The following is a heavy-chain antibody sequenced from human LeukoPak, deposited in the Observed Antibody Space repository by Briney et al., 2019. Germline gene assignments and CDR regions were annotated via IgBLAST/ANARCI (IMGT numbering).Heavy chain of an antibody. V-gene: IGHV1-24*01. CDR3: ATVWELPEGGHYFDY. Sequence: ASVKVSCKVSGYTLTELSMHWVRQAPGKGLEWMGGFDPEDCETIYAQKFQGRVTMTEDTSTDTAYMELSSLRSDDTAVYYCATVWELPEGGHYFDYWGQGTLVTVSS. CDR2: FDPEDCET. D-gene: IGHD1-26*01. J-gene: IGHJ4*02. CDR1: GYTLTELS.